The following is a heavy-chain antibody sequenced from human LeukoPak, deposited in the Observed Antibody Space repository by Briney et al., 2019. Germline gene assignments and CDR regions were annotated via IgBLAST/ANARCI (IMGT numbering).Heavy chain of an antibody. D-gene: IGHD3-10*01. CDR3: ARDRWDYYGSGSYLDY. CDR1: GFTFSSYS. V-gene: IGHV3-21*01. Sequence: PGGSLRLSCAASGFTFSSYSMNWVRQAPGKGLEWVSYISSSSSYIYYADSVKGRFTISRDNAKNSLYLQMNSLRAEDTAVYYCARDRWDYYGSGSYLDYWGQGTLVTVSS. J-gene: IGHJ4*02. CDR2: ISSSSSYI.